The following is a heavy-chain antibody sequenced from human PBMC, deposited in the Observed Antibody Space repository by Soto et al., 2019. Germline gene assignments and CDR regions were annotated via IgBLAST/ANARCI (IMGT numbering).Heavy chain of an antibody. Sequence: SLRLSCASSGFTFSTFALHWVRQAPGEGLEWVALISHDGRIEKYADSVKGRFTISRDNSNNTLYMQMNTLILEDTSVYYGARDGLPDAFRSGGYWFDPWGQGTKVTVSS. CDR3: ARDGLPDAFRSGGYWFDP. V-gene: IGHV3-30-3*01. J-gene: IGHJ5*02. D-gene: IGHD3-3*01. CDR2: ISHDGRIE. CDR1: GFTFSTFA.